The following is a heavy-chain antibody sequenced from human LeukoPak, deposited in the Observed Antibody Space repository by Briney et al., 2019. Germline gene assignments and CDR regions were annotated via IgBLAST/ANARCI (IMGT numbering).Heavy chain of an antibody. V-gene: IGHV3-11*04. Sequence: GGSLRLSCAASGFTFSDYYMNWIRQAPGKGLEWVSYISSSGSTIHYADSVKGRFTISRDNAKNSLYLQMNSLRAEDTAVYYCARAIGDYSSSWYSFDYWGQGTLVTVSS. CDR2: ISSSGSTI. CDR1: GFTFSDYY. D-gene: IGHD6-13*01. CDR3: ARAIGDYSSSWYSFDY. J-gene: IGHJ4*02.